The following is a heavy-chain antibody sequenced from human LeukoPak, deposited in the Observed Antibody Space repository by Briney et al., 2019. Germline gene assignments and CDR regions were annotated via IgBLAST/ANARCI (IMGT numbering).Heavy chain of an antibody. CDR1: GFTFSSYE. CDR3: AKRKYFDRGEFDP. CDR2: ISGSGGST. Sequence: GGSLRLSCAASGFTFSSYEMNWVRQAPGKGLEWVSAISGSGGSTYYADSVKGRFTISRDNSENTLYLQMNSLRAEDTAVYYCAKRKYFDRGEFDPWGQGTLVTVSS. D-gene: IGHD3-9*01. V-gene: IGHV3-23*01. J-gene: IGHJ5*02.